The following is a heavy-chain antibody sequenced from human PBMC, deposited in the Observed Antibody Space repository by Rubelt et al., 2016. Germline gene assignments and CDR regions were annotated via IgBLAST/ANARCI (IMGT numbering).Heavy chain of an antibody. J-gene: IGHJ4*02. CDR1: GFTFSSYW. V-gene: IGHV3-7*01. D-gene: IGHD6-19*01. CDR2: IKQAGSEK. Sequence: EVQLVESGGGLVQPGGSLRLSCAASGFTFSSYWMSWVRQAPGKGLEWVANIKQAGSEKYYVDSVKGRFTISRDNAKNSLSLQMYSLGAEDTAVCCCARINSCWYFHFDYWGQGTPVTVSS. CDR3: ARINSCWYFHFDY.